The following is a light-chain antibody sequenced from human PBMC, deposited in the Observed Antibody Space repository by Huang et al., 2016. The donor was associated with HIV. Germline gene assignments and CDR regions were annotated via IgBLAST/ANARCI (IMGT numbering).Light chain of an antibody. CDR1: QSLSCRY. CDR3: QQYGSSPPYT. V-gene: IGKV3-20*01. CDR2: DAS. J-gene: IGKJ2*01. Sequence: PCRASQSLSCRYLAWYQQRPGQAPRLLIYDASTRATGLPEKFSGSGSETDFTLTVSRLEPEDFVVYYCQQYGSSPPYTFGQETDLGIK.